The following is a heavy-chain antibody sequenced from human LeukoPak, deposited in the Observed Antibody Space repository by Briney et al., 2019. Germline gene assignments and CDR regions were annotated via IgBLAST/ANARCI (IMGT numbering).Heavy chain of an antibody. CDR1: GFTFDDYA. J-gene: IGHJ6*02. D-gene: IGHD3-9*01. V-gene: IGHV3-9*01. CDR2: ISWNSGSR. Sequence: GRSLRLSCAASGFTFDDYAMHWVRQGPGKGLEWVSGISWNSGSRGYADSVKGRFTISRDNAKNSLYLQMNSLRAEDTALYYCAKDRVLRYFNYGMDVWGQGTTVTVSS. CDR3: AKDRVLRYFNYGMDV.